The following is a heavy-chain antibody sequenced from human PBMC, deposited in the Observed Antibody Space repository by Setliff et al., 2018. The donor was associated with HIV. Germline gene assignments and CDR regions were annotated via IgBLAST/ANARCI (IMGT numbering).Heavy chain of an antibody. CDR3: ARCAIVLVPAYFDP. CDR2: IYYSGAT. D-gene: IGHD2-2*01. J-gene: IGHJ5*02. Sequence: SETLSLTCSVFGGSISTYSYYWGWVRQPPGMGLEWIGYIYYSGATYYNPSLKNRLTISVDTSKNQFSLKLSSVTAADTAVYYCARCAIVLVPAYFDPWGQGTLVTVSS. CDR1: GGSISTYSYY. V-gene: IGHV4-31*03.